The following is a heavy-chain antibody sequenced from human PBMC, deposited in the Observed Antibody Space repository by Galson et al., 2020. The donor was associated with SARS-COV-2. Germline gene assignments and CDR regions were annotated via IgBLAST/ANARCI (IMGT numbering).Heavy chain of an antibody. D-gene: IGHD6-13*01. V-gene: IGHV3-66*01. CDR3: AREKGAAAGYYYGMDV. CDR2: IYSGGST. Sequence: GSLRLSCAASGFTVSSNYMSWVRQAPGKGLEWVSVIYSGGSTYYADSVKGRFTISRDNSKNTLYLQMNSLRAEDTAVYYCAREKGAAAGYYYGMDVWGQGTTVTVSS. J-gene: IGHJ6*02. CDR1: GFTVSSNY.